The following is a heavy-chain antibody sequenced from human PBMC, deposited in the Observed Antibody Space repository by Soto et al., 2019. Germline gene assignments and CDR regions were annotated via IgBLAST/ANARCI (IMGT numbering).Heavy chain of an antibody. J-gene: IGHJ5*02. V-gene: IGHV6-1*01. D-gene: IGHD3-22*01. Sequence: SQTLSLTCAISVDSVSSNSAAWNWIRQSPSRGLEWLGRTYYRSKWYNDYAVSVKSRITINPDTSKNQFSLQLNSVTPEDTAVYYCARDQYYYDSSGYSHWFDPWGQGTLVTVSS. CDR2: TYYRSKWYN. CDR3: ARDQYYYDSSGYSHWFDP. CDR1: VDSVSSNSAA.